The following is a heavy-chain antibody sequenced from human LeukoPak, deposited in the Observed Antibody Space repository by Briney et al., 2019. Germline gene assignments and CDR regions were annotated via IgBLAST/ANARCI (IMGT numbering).Heavy chain of an antibody. Sequence: GGSLRLSCAASGFTFSSYSMNWVRQAPGKGLEWVSSISSSSNHIHYADSVKGRFTISRDNSKNTLYLQMNSLRAEDTAVYYCTRSYGYGVDAFDIWGQGTMVTVSS. J-gene: IGHJ3*02. D-gene: IGHD5-18*01. CDR3: TRSYGYGVDAFDI. CDR1: GFTFSSYS. V-gene: IGHV3-21*04. CDR2: ISSSSNHI.